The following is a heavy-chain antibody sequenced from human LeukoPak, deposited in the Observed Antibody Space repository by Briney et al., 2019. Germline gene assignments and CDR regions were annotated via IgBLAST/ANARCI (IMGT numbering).Heavy chain of an antibody. Sequence: VASVNVSCKASGYTFTNYYIHWVRQAPGQGLEWMGIINPNGGSTSYAQKFQGRVTMTRDTSTSTVYMELSSLRSEDTAVYYCAHLAGSLAFDYWGQGTLVTVSA. D-gene: IGHD3-10*01. CDR2: INPNGGST. V-gene: IGHV1-46*01. J-gene: IGHJ4*02. CDR1: GYTFTNYY. CDR3: AHLAGSLAFDY.